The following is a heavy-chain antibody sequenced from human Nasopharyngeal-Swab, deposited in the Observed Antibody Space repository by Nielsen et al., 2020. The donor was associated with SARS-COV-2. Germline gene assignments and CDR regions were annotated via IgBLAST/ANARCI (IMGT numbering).Heavy chain of an antibody. CDR3: AHSRYGSGSYSPPFFDD. Sequence: SGPTLVKPTQTLTLTCTFSGFSLSTRGVGVGWIRQPPGKALEWLALVYWVDDKRYSPSLKNRLTITKDTSKNQVVLTMTNMDPVDTATYYCAHSRYGSGSYSPPFFDDWGQGTLVSVSS. D-gene: IGHD3-10*01. V-gene: IGHV2-5*02. CDR1: GFSLSTRGVG. CDR2: VYWVDDK. J-gene: IGHJ4*02.